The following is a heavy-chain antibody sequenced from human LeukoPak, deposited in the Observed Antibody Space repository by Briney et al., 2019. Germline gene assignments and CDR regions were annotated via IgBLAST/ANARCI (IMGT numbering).Heavy chain of an antibody. D-gene: IGHD3-10*01. CDR3: STGPTRISMIRGVVITDY. V-gene: IGHV3-15*01. J-gene: IGHJ4*02. CDR2: IKSKSAGGTT. Sequence: PGGSLRLSCGASGFPFSSAWMSWVRQAPGKGLEWVGRIKSKSAGGTTVYAAPVQGRFTISRDDSKNTLYLQMNRLKTEDTAVYYCSTGPTRISMIRGVVITDYWGQGTLVTVSS. CDR1: GFPFSSAW.